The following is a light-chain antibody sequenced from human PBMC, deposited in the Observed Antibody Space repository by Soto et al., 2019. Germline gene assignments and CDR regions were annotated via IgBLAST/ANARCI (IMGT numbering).Light chain of an antibody. CDR3: QSYDSSLSGSV. CDR1: SSNIGAGYD. CDR2: GNS. Sequence: VLTQPPSVSGAPGQRVTISCTGSSSNIGAGYDVHWYQQLPGTAPKLLIYGNSNRPSGVPDRFSGSKSGTSASLAITGLQAEDEADYYGQSYDSSLSGSVFGGGTKLTVL. J-gene: IGLJ2*01. V-gene: IGLV1-40*01.